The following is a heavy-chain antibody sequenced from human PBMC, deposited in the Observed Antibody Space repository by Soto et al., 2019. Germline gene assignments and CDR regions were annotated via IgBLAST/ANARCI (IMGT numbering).Heavy chain of an antibody. CDR3: AREGYSCGQTPEYYYYGMDV. CDR1: GGTFSSYA. CDR2: IIPIFGTA. J-gene: IGHJ6*02. Sequence: QVQLVQSGAEVKKPGSSVKVSCKASGGTFSSYAISWVRQAPGQGLEWMGGIIPIFGTANYAQKFQGRVTITADESTSTAYMELSSLRSEDTAVYYCAREGYSCGQTPEYYYYGMDVWGQGTTVTVSS. D-gene: IGHD5-18*01. V-gene: IGHV1-69*01.